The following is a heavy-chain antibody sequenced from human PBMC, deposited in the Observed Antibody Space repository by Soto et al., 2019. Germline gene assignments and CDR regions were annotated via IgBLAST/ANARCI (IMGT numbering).Heavy chain of an antibody. CDR2: IIPIVGTA. CDR1: GGTFSSYA. Sequence: QVQLVQSGAEVKKPGSSVKVSCKASGGTFSSYAISWVRQAPGQGLEWMGGIIPIVGTANYAQKFQGRVTITADKSTSTAYMELSSLRSEDTAVYYCASLRTPHYYDSSGYLDYWGQGTLVTVSS. V-gene: IGHV1-69*06. J-gene: IGHJ4*02. CDR3: ASLRTPHYYDSSGYLDY. D-gene: IGHD3-22*01.